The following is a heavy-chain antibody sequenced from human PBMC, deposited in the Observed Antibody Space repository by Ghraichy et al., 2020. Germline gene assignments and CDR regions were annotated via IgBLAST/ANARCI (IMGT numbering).Heavy chain of an antibody. CDR1: GFTFDDYT. D-gene: IGHD6-13*01. J-gene: IGHJ4*01. CDR2: ISWDGGST. CDR3: AKDTEHKGYSSSWYYFDY. Sequence: GGSLRLSCAASGFTFDDYTMHWVRQAPGKGLEWVSLISWDGGSTYYADSVKGRFTISRDNSKNSLYLQMNSLRTEDTALYYCAKDTEHKGYSSSWYYFDYWGHGTLLLVSS. V-gene: IGHV3-43*01.